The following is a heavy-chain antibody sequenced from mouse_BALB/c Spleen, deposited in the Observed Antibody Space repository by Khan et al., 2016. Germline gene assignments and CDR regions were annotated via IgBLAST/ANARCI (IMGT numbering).Heavy chain of an antibody. V-gene: IGHV3-2*02. Sequence: EVELVESGPGLVKPSQSLSLTCTVTGYSITSGYGWNWIRQFPGNKLEWMGYISYSGSTNYNPSLKSRISITRDTSKNQFFLQLNSVTTADRATYYCARTAMIKYWGQGTTLTVSS. J-gene: IGHJ2*01. D-gene: IGHD1-2*01. CDR1: GYSITSGYG. CDR2: ISYSGST. CDR3: ARTAMIKY.